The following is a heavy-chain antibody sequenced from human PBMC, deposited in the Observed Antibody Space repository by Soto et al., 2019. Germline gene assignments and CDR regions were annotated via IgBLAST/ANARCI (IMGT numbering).Heavy chain of an antibody. CDR2: ISAYNGNT. V-gene: IGHV1-18*04. D-gene: IGHD1-7*01. CDR1: GYTFTSYG. J-gene: IGHJ6*02. CDR3: ATLGRVWLELPTNYYYYYGMDV. Sequence: ASVKVSCKASGYTFTSYGISWVRQAPGQGLEWMGWISAYNGNTNYAQKLQGRVTMTTDTSTSTAYMELRSLRSDDTAVYYYATLGRVWLELPTNYYYYYGMDVWGQGTTVTVSS.